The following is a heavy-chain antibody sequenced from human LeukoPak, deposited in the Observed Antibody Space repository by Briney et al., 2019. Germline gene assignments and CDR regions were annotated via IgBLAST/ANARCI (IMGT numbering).Heavy chain of an antibody. CDR1: GGSINSGGYS. CDR2: IYHSGST. CDR3: AREVYYGSGSYYEGWFDP. V-gene: IGHV4-30-2*01. J-gene: IGHJ5*02. Sequence: PSQTLSLTCAVSGGSINSGGYSWSWIRQPPGKGLEWIGYIYHSGSTYYNPSLKSRVTISVDRSKNQFSLELSSVTAADTAVYYCAREVYYGSGSYYEGWFDPWGQGTLVTVSS. D-gene: IGHD3-10*01.